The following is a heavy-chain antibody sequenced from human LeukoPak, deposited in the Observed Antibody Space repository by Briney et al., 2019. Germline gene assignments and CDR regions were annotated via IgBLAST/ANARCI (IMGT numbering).Heavy chain of an antibody. Sequence: GASVEVSCKASGYAFTSYYMHWVRQAPGQGLEWMGIINPSGGSTSYAQKFQGRVTMTRDTSTSTVYMELSSLRSEDTAVYYCARDLLVDTAMVDYWGQGTLVTVSS. CDR2: INPSGGST. CDR3: ARDLLVDTAMVDY. D-gene: IGHD5-18*01. J-gene: IGHJ4*02. CDR1: GYAFTSYY. V-gene: IGHV1-46*01.